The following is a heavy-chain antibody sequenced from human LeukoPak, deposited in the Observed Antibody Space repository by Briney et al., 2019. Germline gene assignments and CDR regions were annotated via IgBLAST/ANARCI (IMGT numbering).Heavy chain of an antibody. CDR2: IYHSGST. D-gene: IGHD2-15*01. CDR3: ARHCSGGSCYSGVDAFDI. V-gene: IGHV4-4*02. Sequence: SGTLSLTCAVSGGSISSSNWWSWVRQPPGKGLEWIGEIYHSGSTNYNPSLKSRVTISVDKSKNQFSLKLSSVTAADTAVYYCARHCSGGSCYSGVDAFDIWGQGTMVTVSS. CDR1: GGSISSSNW. J-gene: IGHJ3*02.